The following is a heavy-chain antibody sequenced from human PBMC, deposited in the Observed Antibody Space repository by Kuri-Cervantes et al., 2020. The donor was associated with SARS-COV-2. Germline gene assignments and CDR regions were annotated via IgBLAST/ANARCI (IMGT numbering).Heavy chain of an antibody. V-gene: IGHV5-51*01. Sequence: KVSCKGSGYSFTSYWIGWVRQMPGKGLECMGIIYPGDSDTTYSPSFQGQVTLSADKSISTAYLQWSSLKASDTAIYYCARLSITIFGALTAPFDSWGQGTLVTVSS. D-gene: IGHD3-3*01. CDR3: ARLSITIFGALTAPFDS. CDR2: IYPGDSDT. CDR1: GYSFTSYW. J-gene: IGHJ5*01.